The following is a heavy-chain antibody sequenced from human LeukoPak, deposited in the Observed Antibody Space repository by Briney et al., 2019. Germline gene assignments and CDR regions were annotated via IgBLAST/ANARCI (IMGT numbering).Heavy chain of an antibody. D-gene: IGHD2-15*01. Sequence: PGGSLRLSCAASGFTFSNAWMSWVRQAPGKGLEWVGRVKSKTDGGTTDYAAPVKGRFTISRDDSKNTLYLQMNSLKTEDTAVYYCTTDGVVVAATAFDYWGQGTLVTVSS. CDR2: VKSKTDGGTT. V-gene: IGHV3-15*01. J-gene: IGHJ4*02. CDR3: TTDGVVVAATAFDY. CDR1: GFTFSNAW.